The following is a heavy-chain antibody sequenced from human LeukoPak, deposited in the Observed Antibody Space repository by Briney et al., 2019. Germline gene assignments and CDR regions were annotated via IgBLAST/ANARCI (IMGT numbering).Heavy chain of an antibody. CDR2: INLGNGNT. D-gene: IGHD3-22*01. CDR1: GYTFTSYA. V-gene: IGHV1-3*01. J-gene: IGHJ6*02. CDR3: ARRPYDNSGTYYYYGMDV. Sequence: ASVKVSCKASGYTFTSYAMHWVRQAPGQRLEWMGWINLGNGNTKYSQKFQGRVTITRDTSASTAYMELSSLRSEDTAVYYCARRPYDNSGTYYYYGMDVWGQGTTVTVSS.